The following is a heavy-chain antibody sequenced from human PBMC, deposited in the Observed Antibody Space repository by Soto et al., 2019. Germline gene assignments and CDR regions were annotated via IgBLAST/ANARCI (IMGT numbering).Heavy chain of an antibody. V-gene: IGHV4-31*03. CDR3: GGGYYFDY. Sequence: PSETLSLTSHVSGCSISSGGYYWSWIRQHPGKGLEWIGYIYYSGSTYYNPSLKSRVTISVDTSKNQFSLKLSSVTAADTAVYYCGGGYYFDYWGQGTLVTVSS. CDR1: GCSISSGGYY. CDR2: IYYSGST. J-gene: IGHJ4*02. D-gene: IGHD1-26*01.